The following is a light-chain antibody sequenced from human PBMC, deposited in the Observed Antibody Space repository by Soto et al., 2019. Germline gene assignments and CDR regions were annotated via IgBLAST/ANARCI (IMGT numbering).Light chain of an antibody. CDR2: GVF. J-gene: IGKJ2*01. CDR1: QSVSSN. Sequence: EIVMTQSPATLSVSPGERATLSCRASQSVSSNLAWYQQKPGRAPRLLIYGVFTRATGVSARFSGSGSGTEFTLTISSLQSEDFAAYSCQQYNNWPPTFGQGTKLEIK. V-gene: IGKV3-15*01. CDR3: QQYNNWPPT.